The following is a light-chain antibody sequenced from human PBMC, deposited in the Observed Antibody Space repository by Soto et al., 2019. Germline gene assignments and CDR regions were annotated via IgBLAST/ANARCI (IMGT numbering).Light chain of an antibody. CDR1: SSNIGAGYD. V-gene: IGLV1-40*01. J-gene: IGLJ1*01. CDR3: QSYDSSLSGYV. CDR2: GNS. Sequence: QSVLTPPPSVSGAPGQRVTISCTGSSSNIGAGYDVHWYQQLPGTAPKLLIYGNSNRPSGVPDRFSGSKSGTSASLVITGLQAEDEADYYCQSYDSSLSGYVFGIGTKVTVL.